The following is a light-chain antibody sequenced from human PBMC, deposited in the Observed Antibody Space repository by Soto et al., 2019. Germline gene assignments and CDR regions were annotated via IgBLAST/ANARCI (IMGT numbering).Light chain of an antibody. Sequence: EIVLTQSPATLSLSPGERATLSCRASQSVSSYLAWYQQKPGQAPRLLIYDASNRATGIPARFSGSGSGTDFTLTISSLEPEDFAVYYCQQRRNWPPVTLGGGTKVDI. V-gene: IGKV3-11*01. J-gene: IGKJ4*01. CDR1: QSVSSY. CDR3: QQRRNWPPVT. CDR2: DAS.